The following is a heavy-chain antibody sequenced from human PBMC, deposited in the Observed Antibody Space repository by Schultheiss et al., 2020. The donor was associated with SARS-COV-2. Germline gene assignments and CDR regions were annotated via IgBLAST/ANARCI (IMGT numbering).Heavy chain of an antibody. J-gene: IGHJ4*02. CDR3: ARDTDWIPDY. D-gene: IGHD3/OR15-3a*01. CDR1: GYTFTSYG. CDR2: INTSGGST. V-gene: IGHV1-46*01. Sequence: ASVKVSCKASGYTFTSYGISWVRQAPGQGLEWMGIINTSGGSTSYAQKFRGRVTITADESTSTAYMELSSLRSEDTAVYYCARDTDWIPDYWGQGTLVTVSS.